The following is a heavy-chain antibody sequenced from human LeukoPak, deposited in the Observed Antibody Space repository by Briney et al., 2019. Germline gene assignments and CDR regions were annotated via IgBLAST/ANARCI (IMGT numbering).Heavy chain of an antibody. CDR2: MYYSGST. V-gene: IGHV4-39*01. J-gene: IGHJ4*02. CDR1: GGSISSSSYY. D-gene: IGHD2-2*01. Sequence: SETLSLTCTVSGGSISSSSYYWGWIRQPPGKGLEWIGSMYYSGSTYYNPSLKSRVTISVDASKNQFSLKLSSVTATDTAVYYCARVVVPAPERGYFDYWGQGTLVTVSS. CDR3: ARVVVPAPERGYFDY.